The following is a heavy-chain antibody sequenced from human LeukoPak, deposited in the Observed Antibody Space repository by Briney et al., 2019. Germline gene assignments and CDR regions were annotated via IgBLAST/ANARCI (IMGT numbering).Heavy chain of an antibody. V-gene: IGHV3-74*01. J-gene: IGHJ6*02. CDR3: ASLQNVPGYYYYYVMDV. D-gene: IGHD2/OR15-2a*01. Sequence: PGGSLRLSCAASGFTFSNYWMHWVRHAPGKGLVRVSRINSDGSTTNYADSVKGRFTISRDNAKNTLFLQMNSLRAEDTAVYYCASLQNVPGYYYYYVMDVWGQGTTVTVSS. CDR2: INSDGSTT. CDR1: GFTFSNYW.